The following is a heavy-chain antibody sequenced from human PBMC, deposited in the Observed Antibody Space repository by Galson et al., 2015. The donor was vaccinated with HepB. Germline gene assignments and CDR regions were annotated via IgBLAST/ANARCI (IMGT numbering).Heavy chain of an antibody. D-gene: IGHD4-17*01. J-gene: IGHJ4*02. Sequence: SLRLSCAASGFTVSSNYMSWVRQAPGKGLEWVSVIYSGGSTYYADSVKGRFTISRDNSKNTLYLQMNSLRAEDTAVYYCARESGHDYGDRLPYYFDYWGQGTLVTVSS. CDR1: GFTVSSNY. V-gene: IGHV3-66*02. CDR3: ARESGHDYGDRLPYYFDY. CDR2: IYSGGST.